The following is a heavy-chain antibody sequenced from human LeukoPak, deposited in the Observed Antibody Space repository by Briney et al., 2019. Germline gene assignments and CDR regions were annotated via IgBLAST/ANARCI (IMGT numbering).Heavy chain of an antibody. Sequence: GGSLRLSCAASGFTFSNYGMHWVRQAPGKGLEWVAVIWYDGSNKHYADSLKGRFTISRDNSKNTLYLQLNSLRAEDMAVYYCARAIREYTYGSAFDYWGQGTLVTVSS. D-gene: IGHD5-18*01. CDR3: ARAIREYTYGSAFDY. J-gene: IGHJ4*02. CDR1: GFTFSNYG. V-gene: IGHV3-33*01. CDR2: IWYDGSNK.